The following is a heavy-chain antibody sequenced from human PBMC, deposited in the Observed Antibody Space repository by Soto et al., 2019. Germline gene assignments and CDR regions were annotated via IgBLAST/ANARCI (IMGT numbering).Heavy chain of an antibody. CDR3: ARSAYYDILTGYYNVMGY. Sequence: QVQLVQSGAEVKKPGASVKVSCKASGYTFTSYGISWVRQAPGQGLEWMGWTSAYNGNTNYAQKLQGRVTRTTDTSTSTAYMELRSMRSDDTAVYYCARSAYYDILTGYYNVMGYWGQGTLVTVSS. V-gene: IGHV1-18*01. CDR2: TSAYNGNT. CDR1: GYTFTSYG. J-gene: IGHJ4*02. D-gene: IGHD3-9*01.